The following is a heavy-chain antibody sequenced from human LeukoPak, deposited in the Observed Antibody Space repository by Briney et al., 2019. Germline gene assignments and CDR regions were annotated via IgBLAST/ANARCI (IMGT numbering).Heavy chain of an antibody. V-gene: IGHV4-59*02. CDR2: IYYTGGT. Sequence: SETLSLTCTVSGGSVSGDSWTWIRQPAGKGLEWIGYIYYTGGTNYNPSLKRRVAISVDTSKNQFSLKLTSVTAADTAVYYCARNGFRTYCGDGCYSDYMDVWGQGTTVTVAS. D-gene: IGHD2-21*02. J-gene: IGHJ6*03. CDR3: ARNGFRTYCGDGCYSDYMDV. CDR1: GGSVSGDS.